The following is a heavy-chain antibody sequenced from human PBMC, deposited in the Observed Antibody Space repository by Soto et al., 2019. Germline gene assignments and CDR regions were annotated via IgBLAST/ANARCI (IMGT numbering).Heavy chain of an antibody. Sequence: GGSLRLSCAASGFTVSSNYMSWVRQAPGRGREWVSGIYSGGSTYYADSVKGRFTISRHNSKNTLYLQMNSLRAADTAVEYCARSGSYYYYGMDVWGQGTTVTVSS. CDR3: ARSGSYYYYGMDV. CDR1: GFTVSSNY. CDR2: IYSGGST. D-gene: IGHD1-26*01. V-gene: IGHV3-53*04. J-gene: IGHJ6*02.